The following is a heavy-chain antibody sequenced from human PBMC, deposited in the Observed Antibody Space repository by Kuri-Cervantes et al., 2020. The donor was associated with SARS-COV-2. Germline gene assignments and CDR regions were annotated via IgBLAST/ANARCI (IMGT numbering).Heavy chain of an antibody. Sequence: GSLRLSCAVYGGSFSGYYWSWIRQPPGKGLEWIGEINHSGSTNYNPSLKSRVTISVDTSKNQFSLKLSSVTAADTAVYYCARDKRSYYYYMDVWGKGTKVTVSS. D-gene: IGHD3-16*01. CDR2: INHSGST. V-gene: IGHV4-34*01. CDR3: ARDKRSYYYYMDV. J-gene: IGHJ6*03. CDR1: GGSFSGYY.